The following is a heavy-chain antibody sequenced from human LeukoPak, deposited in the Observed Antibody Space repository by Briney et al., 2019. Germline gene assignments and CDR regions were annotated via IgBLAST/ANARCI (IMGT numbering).Heavy chain of an antibody. D-gene: IGHD5-12*01. CDR2: ISAYNGNT. V-gene: IGHV1-18*01. J-gene: IGHJ5*02. CDR3: ARLGVWGYDYRAINWFGP. CDR1: GGTFSSYA. Sequence: GASVKVSCKASGGTFSSYAISWVRQAPGQGLEWMGWISAYNGNTNYAQKLQGRVTMTTDTSTSTAYMELRSLRSDDTAVYYCARLGVWGYDYRAINWFGPWGQGTLVTVSS.